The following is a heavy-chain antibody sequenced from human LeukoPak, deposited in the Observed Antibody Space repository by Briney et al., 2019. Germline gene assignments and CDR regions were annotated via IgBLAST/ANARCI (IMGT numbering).Heavy chain of an antibody. CDR1: EFTFSTND. CDR2: ISSDVNHK. J-gene: IGHJ4*02. V-gene: IGHV3-30*18. CDR3: AKRAAPADAYFDY. Sequence: HPGRSLRLSCAASEFTFSTNDMFWVRQAPGKGLEWVAVISSDVNHKYYGDSVKGRFSISRDNSKSTLYLQMNSLIPEETAVYYRAKRAAPADAYFDYWGQGTLVTVSS. D-gene: IGHD6-13*01.